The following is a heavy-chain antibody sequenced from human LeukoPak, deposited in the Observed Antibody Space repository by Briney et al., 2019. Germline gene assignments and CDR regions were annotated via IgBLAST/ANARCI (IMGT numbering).Heavy chain of an antibody. CDR2: IIPILGIA. D-gene: IGHD3-22*01. CDR1: GGTFSSYA. V-gene: IGHV1-69*04. Sequence: SAKVSCKASGGTFSSYAISWVRQAPGQGLEWMGRIIPILGIANYALKFQGRVTITADKSTSTAYMELSSLRSEDTAVYYCARDPLYDSSGPLGYWGQGTLATVSS. CDR3: ARDPLYDSSGPLGY. J-gene: IGHJ4*02.